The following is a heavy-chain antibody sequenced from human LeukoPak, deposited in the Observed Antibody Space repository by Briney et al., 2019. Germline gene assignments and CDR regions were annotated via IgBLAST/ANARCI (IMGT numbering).Heavy chain of an antibody. V-gene: IGHV3-30*18. CDR3: AKTPPGGDVDH. J-gene: IGHJ4*02. D-gene: IGHD3-16*01. Sequence: GRSLRLSCAASGFTFSSYGMHWVRQAPGKGLEWVAVISYDGSNKYYADSVKGRFTISRDNSKNTLYLQMNSLRAEDTAVYYCAKTPPGGDVDHWGEGTLVTVSS. CDR1: GFTFSSYG. CDR2: ISYDGSNK.